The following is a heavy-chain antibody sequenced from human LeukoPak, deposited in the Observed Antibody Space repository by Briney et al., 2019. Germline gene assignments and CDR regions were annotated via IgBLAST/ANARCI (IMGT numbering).Heavy chain of an antibody. J-gene: IGHJ3*02. CDR2: MNFGGGST. CDR1: GFSFSSYA. V-gene: IGHV3-23*01. Sequence: GGSLRLSCAASGFSFSSYAMTWVRQAPGKGLEWVSAMNFGGGSTYYADSVKGRFTISRDNSKNTLYLQMNSLRAEDTAVYYCAKSITFGGVWAFDIWGQGTMVTVSS. CDR3: AKSITFGGVWAFDI. D-gene: IGHD3-16*01.